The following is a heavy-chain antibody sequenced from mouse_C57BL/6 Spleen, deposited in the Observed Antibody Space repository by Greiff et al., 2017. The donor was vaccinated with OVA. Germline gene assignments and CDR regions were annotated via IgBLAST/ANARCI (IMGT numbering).Heavy chain of an antibody. J-gene: IGHJ1*03. Sequence: QVQLKQSGAELVRPGTSVKMSCKASGYTFTNYWIGWAKQRPGHGLEWIGDIYPGGGYTNYNEKFKGKATLTADKSSSTAHMQFSSLTSEDSAIYYCARRDWDDWYFDVWGTGTTVTVSS. CDR3: ARRDWDDWYFDV. V-gene: IGHV1-63*01. D-gene: IGHD4-1*01. CDR1: GYTFTNYW. CDR2: IYPGGGYT.